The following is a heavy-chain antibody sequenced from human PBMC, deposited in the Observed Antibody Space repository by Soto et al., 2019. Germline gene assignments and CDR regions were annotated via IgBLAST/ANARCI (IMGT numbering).Heavy chain of an antibody. CDR1: GGTFSSYA. CDR2: IIPIFGTA. V-gene: IGHV1-69*06. D-gene: IGHD1-26*01. CDR3: ARGPREPSTSWGGDY. J-gene: IGHJ4*02. Sequence: QVQLVQSGAEVKKPGSSVKVSCKASGGTFSSYAISWVRQAPGQGLEWMGGIIPIFGTANYAQKFQGRVTITADKSTSKAYMELSSLRSEVTAVYYCARGPREPSTSWGGDYWGKGTLVTVSS.